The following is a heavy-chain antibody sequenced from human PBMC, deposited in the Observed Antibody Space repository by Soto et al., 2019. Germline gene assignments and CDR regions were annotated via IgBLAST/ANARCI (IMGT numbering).Heavy chain of an antibody. CDR3: ARRVEGADTIWGFDY. V-gene: IGHV3-33*01. Sequence: QVQLVESGGGVVQPGRSLRLSCAASGFTFSTYGMHWVRQAPGKGLEWVAVIWYDGSNKYYADSVKGRFTISRDNSKNTVYLQMNSLRAEDTAVYYCARRVEGADTIWGFDYWGQGTLVSVFS. D-gene: IGHD6-13*01. CDR2: IWYDGSNK. J-gene: IGHJ4*02. CDR1: GFTFSTYG.